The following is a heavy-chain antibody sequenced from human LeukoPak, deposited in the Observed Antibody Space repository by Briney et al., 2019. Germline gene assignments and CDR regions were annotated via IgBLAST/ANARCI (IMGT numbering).Heavy chain of an antibody. Sequence: PSETLSLTCTVSGGSISPYFWSWIRQPPGKGLEWIGYMSYTGSTNYNPSLKSRVTISVDTSKNQFSLQLTSVTAADTAVYYCARDDYRGVTNFDPWGQGTLVTVSS. J-gene: IGHJ5*02. V-gene: IGHV4-59*01. CDR3: ARDDYRGVTNFDP. CDR2: MSYTGST. CDR1: GGSISPYF. D-gene: IGHD3-10*01.